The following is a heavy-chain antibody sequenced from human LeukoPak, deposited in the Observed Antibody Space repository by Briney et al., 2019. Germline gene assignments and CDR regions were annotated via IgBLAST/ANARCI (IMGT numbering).Heavy chain of an antibody. J-gene: IGHJ5*02. Sequence: SETLSLTCTVSGGSISSRTYYWSWIRQPPGKGLEWIGRIYTSGSTNYNPSLKGRVTMTVDTSKNQFSLKLSSVTAADTAVYYCARAPPYYYDSSGSLDSPSSEGGWFDPWGQGTLVTVSS. CDR3: ARAPPYYYDSSGSLDSPSSEGGWFDP. CDR1: GGSISSRTYY. D-gene: IGHD3-22*01. V-gene: IGHV4-61*02. CDR2: IYTSGST.